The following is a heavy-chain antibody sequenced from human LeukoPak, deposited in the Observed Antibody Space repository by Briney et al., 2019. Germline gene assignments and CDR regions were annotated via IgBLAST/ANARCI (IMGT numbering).Heavy chain of an antibody. CDR2: MYYGGNS. CDR1: GGSISSVGYY. CDR3: ARYSSTYFFDH. Sequence: SETLSLTCTDFGGSISSVGYYWSWIRQFPGRGLEWIGYMYYGGNSYYNPSLKSRVNISVGTSKNQFSLKLNSVTAADTAVYYCARYSSTYFFDHWGQGILVTVSS. D-gene: IGHD6-13*01. V-gene: IGHV4-31*03. J-gene: IGHJ4*02.